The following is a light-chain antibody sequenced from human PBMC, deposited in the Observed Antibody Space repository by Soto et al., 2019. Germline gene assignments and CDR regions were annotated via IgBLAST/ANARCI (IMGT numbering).Light chain of an antibody. CDR1: QTVSSN. Sequence: ETVMTQSPATLSVSPGEGATLSCRASQTVSSNLAWYQQKPGQPPRLLIYGASNRATGIPDRFSGSGSGTEFTLTISSVQSEEFAVYYCQQYNTLPPYTFGHGTKLK. CDR3: QQYNTLPPYT. V-gene: IGKV3-15*01. J-gene: IGKJ2*01. CDR2: GAS.